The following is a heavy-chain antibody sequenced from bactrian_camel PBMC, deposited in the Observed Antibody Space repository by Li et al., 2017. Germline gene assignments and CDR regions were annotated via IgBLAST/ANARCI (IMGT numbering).Heavy chain of an antibody. D-gene: IGHD7*01. Sequence: DVQLVESGGGSALAGGSVRLSCAASGYTFNTYSWFRQAPGQEREGVAAIDNDGITSYADNVKGRFTISKDNAKNILYLQMNSLKPEDTGMYYCAARTTCGSYRLFALDVYNYWGQGTQVTVS. CDR2: IDNDGIT. CDR3: AARTTCGSYRLFALDVYNY. V-gene: IGHV3S42*01. CDR1: GYTFNTY. J-gene: IGHJ4*01.